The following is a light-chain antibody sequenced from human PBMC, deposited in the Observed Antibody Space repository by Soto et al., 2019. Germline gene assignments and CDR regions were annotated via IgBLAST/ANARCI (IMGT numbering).Light chain of an antibody. J-gene: IGKJ3*01. CDR2: YAS. CDR3: QQYENLPRFI. Sequence: DIQMTQSPSSLSASVGDRVTITCLASHDIGNYLNWYQQKPGKAPKLLIYYASNLETGVSSRFSGSGSGTDFTFTISSLQPEDRATYFCQQYENLPRFIFGPGTKVDIK. V-gene: IGKV1-33*01. CDR1: HDIGNY.